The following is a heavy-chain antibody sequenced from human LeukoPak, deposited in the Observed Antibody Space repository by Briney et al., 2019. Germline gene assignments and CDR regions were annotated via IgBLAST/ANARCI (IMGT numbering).Heavy chain of an antibody. CDR2: ISAYNGNT. Sequence: AASVKVSCKASGYTFTSYGISWVRQAPGQGLEWMGWISAYNGNTNYAQKLQGRVTMTTDTSTSTAYMELRSLRSDDTAVYYCATHLVTYYDILTGYFDYWGQGTLVTVSS. CDR1: GYTFTSYG. V-gene: IGHV1-18*01. J-gene: IGHJ4*02. CDR3: ATHLVTYYDILTGYFDY. D-gene: IGHD3-9*01.